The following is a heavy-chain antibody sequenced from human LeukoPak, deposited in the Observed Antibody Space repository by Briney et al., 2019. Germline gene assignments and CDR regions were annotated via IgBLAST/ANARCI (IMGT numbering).Heavy chain of an antibody. CDR2: INHSGST. CDR3: ARAFSNHYDSSGYYYAENFYFDF. CDR1: GGSFSGYY. V-gene: IGHV4-34*01. Sequence: SETLSLTCAVYGGSFSGYYWSWIRQPPGKGLEWIGEINHSGSTNYNPSLKSRVTISVDTSKNQFSLKLGSVTAADTAVYYCARAFSNHYDSSGYYYAENFYFDFWGQGTLVTVSS. J-gene: IGHJ4*02. D-gene: IGHD3-22*01.